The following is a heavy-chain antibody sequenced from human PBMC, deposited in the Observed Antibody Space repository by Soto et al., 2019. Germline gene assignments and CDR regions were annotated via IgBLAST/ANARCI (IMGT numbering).Heavy chain of an antibody. CDR1: GFTFSSYA. CDR2: ISYDGSNK. D-gene: IGHD3-22*01. CDR3: ARGLSGGYYDSSGSAFFGY. Sequence: QVQLVESGGGVVQPGRSLRLSCAASGFTFSSYAMHWVRQAPGKGLEWVAVISYDGSNKYYADSVKGRFTISRDNSQNTLYLQMISLRAEDTAVYYGARGLSGGYYDSSGSAFFGYWGQGTLVTGSS. V-gene: IGHV3-30-3*01. J-gene: IGHJ4*02.